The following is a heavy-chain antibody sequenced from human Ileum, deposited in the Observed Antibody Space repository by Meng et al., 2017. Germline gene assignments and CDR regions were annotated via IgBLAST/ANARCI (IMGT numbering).Heavy chain of an antibody. J-gene: IGHJ4*02. Sequence: QVQLVQSWDEVKKPGASVKVSCKASGYTFSNYAMNWVRQAPGQRLEWMGWINAGNGDTKYSQKFQGRVTITRDTSASTGYMELSSLRSEDTAVYYCARFSSGYFFGYWGQGTLVTVSS. V-gene: IGHV1-3*01. D-gene: IGHD3-22*01. CDR2: INAGNGDT. CDR3: ARFSSGYFFGY. CDR1: GYTFSNYA.